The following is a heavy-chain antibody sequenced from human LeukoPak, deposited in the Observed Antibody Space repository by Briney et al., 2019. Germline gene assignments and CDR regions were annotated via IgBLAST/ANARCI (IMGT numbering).Heavy chain of an antibody. CDR1: GSTFSSYA. CDR3: ARGRGSQILSPHGH. D-gene: IGHD2-15*01. V-gene: IGHV3-30-3*01. CDR2: ISYDGSNK. Sequence: GGSLRLSCAASGSTFSSYAMHWVRQAPGKGLEWVAVISYDGSNKYYADSVKGRFTISRDNSKNTLYLQMNSLRAEDTAVYYCARGRGSQILSPHGHWGQGTLVTVSS. J-gene: IGHJ1*01.